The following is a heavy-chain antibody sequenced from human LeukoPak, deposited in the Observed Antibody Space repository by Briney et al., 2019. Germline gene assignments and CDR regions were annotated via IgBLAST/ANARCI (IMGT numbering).Heavy chain of an antibody. J-gene: IGHJ4*02. CDR3: AKIFSSRGSWDYFDY. CDR2: ISGGGGGT. CDR1: EFTFYTYA. D-gene: IGHD3-16*01. Sequence: PAGSLRLSCAASEFTFYTYAMTWVSQAPGKGLEWVSGISGGGGGTYYADSVKGRFTISRDNSRNTVSLQMNSLRAEDTAVYYCAKIFSSRGSWDYFDYWGQGTLVTVSS. V-gene: IGHV3-23*01.